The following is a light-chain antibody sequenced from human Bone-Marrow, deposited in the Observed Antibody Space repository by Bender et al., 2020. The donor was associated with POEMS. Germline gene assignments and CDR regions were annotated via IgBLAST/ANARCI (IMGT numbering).Light chain of an antibody. Sequence: QSALTQPASVSGSPGQSITISCTGTSSDVGGYNLVSWYQQHPGKAPKLMIYEVNKRPSGVSNRFSGSKSGNTASLTISGLQAEDEADYYCSSYTSSSTVVFGGGTKLTVL. CDR1: SSDVGGYNL. J-gene: IGLJ2*01. CDR2: EVN. CDR3: SSYTSSSTVV. V-gene: IGLV2-14*02.